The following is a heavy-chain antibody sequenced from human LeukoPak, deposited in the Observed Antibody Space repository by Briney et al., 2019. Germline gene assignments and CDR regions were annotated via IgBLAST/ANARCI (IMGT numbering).Heavy chain of an antibody. D-gene: IGHD2-15*01. CDR2: ISYDGSNK. CDR1: GFTFSSYG. V-gene: IGHV3-30*03. Sequence: GGSLRLSCAASGFTFSSYGMHWVRQAPGKGLEWVAVISYDGSNKYYADSVKGRFTISRDNSKNTLYLQMNSLRAEDTAVYYCARGAYCSGGSCYSYYYYGMDVWAKGPRSPSP. CDR3: ARGAYCSGGSCYSYYYYGMDV. J-gene: IGHJ6*02.